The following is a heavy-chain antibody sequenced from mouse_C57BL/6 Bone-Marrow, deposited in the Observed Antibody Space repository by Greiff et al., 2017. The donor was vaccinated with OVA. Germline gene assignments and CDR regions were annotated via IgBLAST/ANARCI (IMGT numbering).Heavy chain of an antibody. Sequence: EVKLVESGAELVRPGASVKLSCTASGFNIKDDYMHWVKQRPEQGLEWIGWIDPENGDTEYASKFQGKATITADTSSNTAYRQLSSLTSEDTAVYYCTTSYDGYSAWFAYWGQGTLVTVSA. CDR3: TTSYDGYSAWFAY. V-gene: IGHV14-4*01. CDR2: IDPENGDT. CDR1: GFNIKDDY. D-gene: IGHD2-3*01. J-gene: IGHJ3*01.